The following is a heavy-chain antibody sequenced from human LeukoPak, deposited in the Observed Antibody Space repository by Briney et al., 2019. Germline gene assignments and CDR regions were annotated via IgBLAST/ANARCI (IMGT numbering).Heavy chain of an antibody. CDR3: ARHLDYYDSSGYYRGTQFDY. D-gene: IGHD3-22*01. CDR1: GDSISSGDYY. V-gene: IGHV4-61*02. J-gene: IGHJ4*02. Sequence: TSETLSLTCTVSGDSISSGDYYWSWIRQPAGKGLEWIGRISSSGSTNYNPSLKSRVTISVDTSKNQFSLKLSSVTAADTAVYYCARHLDYYDSSGYYRGTQFDYWGQGTLVTVSS. CDR2: ISSSGST.